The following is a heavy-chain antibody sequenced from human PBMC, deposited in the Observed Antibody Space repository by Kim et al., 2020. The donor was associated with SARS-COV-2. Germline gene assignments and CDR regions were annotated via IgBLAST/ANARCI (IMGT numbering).Heavy chain of an antibody. CDR1: GFTFSSYE. V-gene: IGHV3-48*03. Sequence: GGSLRLSCAASGFTFSSYEMNWVRQAPGKGLEWVSYISSSGSTIYYADSVKGRFTFSRDNAKNSLYLQMNSLRAEDTAVYYCALGDTDYYYYGMDVWGQGTTVTVSS. CDR3: ALGDTDYYYYGMDV. D-gene: IGHD4-17*01. J-gene: IGHJ6*02. CDR2: ISSSGSTI.